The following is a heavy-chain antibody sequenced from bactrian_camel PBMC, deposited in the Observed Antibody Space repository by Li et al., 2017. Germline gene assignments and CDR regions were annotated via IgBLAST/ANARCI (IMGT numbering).Heavy chain of an antibody. CDR3: AARPVWYGERWSLLPHYFNY. Sequence: HVQLVESGGGSVQPGGSLRLSCVASASVYTILCMSWFRQRPGKEREGVATIDSGAGTSYSDSVKGRFTISKDNAKNTLYLQMNSLKPEDTDMYYCAARPVWYGERWSLLPHYFNYWGQGTQVTVS. J-gene: IGHJ4*01. CDR2: IDSGAGT. V-gene: IGHV3S53*01. D-gene: IGHD6*01. CDR1: ASVYTILC.